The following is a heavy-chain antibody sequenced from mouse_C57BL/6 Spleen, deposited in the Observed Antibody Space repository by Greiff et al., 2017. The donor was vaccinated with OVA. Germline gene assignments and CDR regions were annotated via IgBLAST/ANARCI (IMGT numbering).Heavy chain of an antibody. J-gene: IGHJ2*01. CDR2: ISSGGSYT. Sequence: EVQVVESGGDLVKPGGSLKLSCAASGFTFSSYGMSWVRQTPDKRLEWVATISSGGSYTYYPDSVKGRFTISRDNAKNTLYLQMSSLKSEDTAMYYCARREVITTVVAYYFDYWGQGTTLTVSS. D-gene: IGHD1-1*01. V-gene: IGHV5-6*01. CDR1: GFTFSSYG. CDR3: ARREVITTVVAYYFDY.